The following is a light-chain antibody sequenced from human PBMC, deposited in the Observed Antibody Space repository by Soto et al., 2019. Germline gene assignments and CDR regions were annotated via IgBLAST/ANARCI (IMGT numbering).Light chain of an antibody. J-gene: IGLJ1*01. CDR3: QSYDSSLSGYV. V-gene: IGLV1-40*01. CDR2: DNN. Sequence: QSVLTQPPSVSAAPGQRVTISCTGGSSNIGAAFDVHWYQHFPGTAPKLLIYDNNIRPSGVPDRFSGSKSGTSASLAITGLQAEDEADYYCQSYDSSLSGYVFGTGTKVTVL. CDR1: SSNIGAAFD.